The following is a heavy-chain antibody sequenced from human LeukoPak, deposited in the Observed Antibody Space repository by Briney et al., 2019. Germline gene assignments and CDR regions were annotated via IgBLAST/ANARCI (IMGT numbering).Heavy chain of an antibody. CDR1: GFTFSTYG. CDR3: AKDEEGVLAAAATWDFDY. CDR2: IRYDGSNK. D-gene: IGHD6-13*01. J-gene: IGHJ4*02. V-gene: IGHV3-30*02. Sequence: PGGSLRLSCAASGFTFSTYGMHWVRQAPGKGLEWVAFIRYDGSNKYYADSVKGRFTISRDNSKNTLYLQMNSLRAEDTAVYYCAKDEEGVLAAAATWDFDYWGQGTLVTVSS.